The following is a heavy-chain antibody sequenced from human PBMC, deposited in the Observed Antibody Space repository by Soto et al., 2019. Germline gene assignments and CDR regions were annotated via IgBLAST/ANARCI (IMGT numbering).Heavy chain of an antibody. Sequence: QVQLVESGGGVVQPGRSLRLSCAASGFTFSSYAMHWVRQAPGKGLEWVAVISYDGSNKYYADSVKGRFTISRDNSKNTLYLQMNSLRAEDTAVYYCARVEVGATPCYYYYGMDVWGQGTTVTVSS. CDR2: ISYDGSNK. V-gene: IGHV3-30-3*01. D-gene: IGHD1-26*01. J-gene: IGHJ6*02. CDR3: ARVEVGATPCYYYYGMDV. CDR1: GFTFSSYA.